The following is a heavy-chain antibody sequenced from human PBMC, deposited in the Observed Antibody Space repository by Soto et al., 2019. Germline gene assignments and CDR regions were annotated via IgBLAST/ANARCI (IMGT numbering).Heavy chain of an antibody. V-gene: IGHV3-23*01. D-gene: IGHD2-15*01. Sequence: EVQLLESGGGLVQPGGSLRLSCAASGFTFNNYAMTWVRQAPGKGLEWVSGISGGGGRTYYAESVKGRFTVSRDISKNTLYLQMDSLRAEDTALYYCAKYAGIVVVVATVSAPLGSWGQGPLVTVSS. CDR2: ISGGGGRT. CDR3: AKYAGIVVVVATVSAPLGS. J-gene: IGHJ4*02. CDR1: GFTFNNYA.